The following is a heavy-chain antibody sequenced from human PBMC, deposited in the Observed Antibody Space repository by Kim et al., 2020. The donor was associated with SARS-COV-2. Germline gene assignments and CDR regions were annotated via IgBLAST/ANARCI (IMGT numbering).Heavy chain of an antibody. V-gene: IGHV5-51*01. CDR3: ATLNSATYPGSLRC. J-gene: IGHJ4*02. D-gene: IGHD1-26*01. CDR2: IYPGDSDI. Sequence: GESLKISCKGSGYIFTNCWIGWVRQMPGKGLEWMGIIYPGDSDIKYSPSFQGHVTISADKSISTAYLQWSSLKASDTAMYYCATLNSATYPGSLRCWGQGTLVTVSS. CDR1: GYIFTNCW.